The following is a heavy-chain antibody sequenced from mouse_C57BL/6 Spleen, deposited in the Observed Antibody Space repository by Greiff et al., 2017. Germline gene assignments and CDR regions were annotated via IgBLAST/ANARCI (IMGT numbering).Heavy chain of an antibody. V-gene: IGHV1-55*01. CDR1: GYTFTSYW. CDR3: ARDDYDEGYYAMDY. Sequence: QVQLQQPGAELVKPGASVKMSCKASGYTFTSYWITWVKQRPGQGLEWIGDLYPGSGSTNYNGKFKSKATLTVDTSSSTAYMQLSSLTSEDSSVYYCARDDYDEGYYAMDYWGQGTSVTVSS. D-gene: IGHD2-4*01. J-gene: IGHJ4*01. CDR2: LYPGSGST.